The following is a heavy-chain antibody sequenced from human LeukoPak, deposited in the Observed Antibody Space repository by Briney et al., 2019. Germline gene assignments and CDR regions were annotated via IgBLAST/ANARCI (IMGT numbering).Heavy chain of an antibody. CDR2: ISSSSSYI. CDR1: GFTFSAFG. V-gene: IGHV3-21*01. CDR3: ARGDGGPMGY. Sequence: GGSLRLSCAASGFTFSAFGMSWVRQVPGKGLEWVSSISSSSSYIYYADSVKGRFTISGDNAKNSLYLQMNSLRAEDTAVYYCARGDGGPMGYWGQGTLVTVSS. D-gene: IGHD2-15*01. J-gene: IGHJ4*02.